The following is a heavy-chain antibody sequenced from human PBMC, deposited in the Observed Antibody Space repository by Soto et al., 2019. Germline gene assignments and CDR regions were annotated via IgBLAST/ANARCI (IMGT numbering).Heavy chain of an antibody. V-gene: IGHV1-58*01. CDR3: AAGSEYYYGSGTYYFDY. CDR2: IVVGSGNT. Sequence: ASVKVSCKASGFTFTSSAVQWVRQARGQRLEWIGWIVVGSGNTNYAQKFQERVTITRDMSTSTAYMELSSLRSEDTAVYYCAAGSEYYYGSGTYYFDYWGQGTLVTVSS. CDR1: GFTFTSSA. J-gene: IGHJ4*02. D-gene: IGHD3-10*01.